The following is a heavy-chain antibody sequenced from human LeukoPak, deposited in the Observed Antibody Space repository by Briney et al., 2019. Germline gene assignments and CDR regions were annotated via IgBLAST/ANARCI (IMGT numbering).Heavy chain of an antibody. J-gene: IGHJ4*02. CDR2: ISDTGGRT. V-gene: IGHV3-23*01. D-gene: IGHD3-10*01. CDR3: ARYGITIVRGGKYYFDS. Sequence: GGSLRLSCAASGFTFNSHAMTWVRQAPGKGLEWVSAISDTGGRTYYADSVKGRFTISRDSSRSTLYLQMNSLRAEDTAVYYCARYGITIVRGGKYYFDSWGQGTLVTVSS. CDR1: GFTFNSHA.